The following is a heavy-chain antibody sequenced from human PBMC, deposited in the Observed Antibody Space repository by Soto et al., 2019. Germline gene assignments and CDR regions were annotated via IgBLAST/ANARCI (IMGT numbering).Heavy chain of an antibody. J-gene: IGHJ4*02. CDR1: GGTFSSYT. Sequence: SVKVSCKASGGTFSSYTISWVRQAHGQGLEWMGRIIPILGIANYAQKFQGRVTITADKSTSTAYMELSSLRSEDTAVYYCARDREDSGYEDWSDYWGQGTLVTVSS. V-gene: IGHV1-69*04. CDR2: IIPILGIA. CDR3: ARDREDSGYEDWSDY. D-gene: IGHD5-12*01.